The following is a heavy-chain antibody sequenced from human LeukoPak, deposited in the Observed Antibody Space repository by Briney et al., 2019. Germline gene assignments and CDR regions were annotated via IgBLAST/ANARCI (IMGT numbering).Heavy chain of an antibody. CDR3: ARRRHRGYFDY. J-gene: IGHJ4*02. V-gene: IGHV4-39*01. CDR1: GGSISSSSYY. CDR2: IYYSGST. Sequence: SETPSLTCTVSGGSISSSSYYWGWIRQPPGKGLEWIGSIYYSGSTYYNPSLKSRVTISVDTSKNQFSLKLSSVTAADTAVYYCARRRHRGYFDYWGQGTLVTVSP. D-gene: IGHD1-14*01.